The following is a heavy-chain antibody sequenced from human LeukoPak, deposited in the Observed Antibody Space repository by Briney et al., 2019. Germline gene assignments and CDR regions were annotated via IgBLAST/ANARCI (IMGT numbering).Heavy chain of an antibody. Sequence: SETLSLTCTVSGGSISSSSYYWGWIRQPPGKGLEWIGSIYYSGSTYYNPSLKSRVTISVDTSKNQFSLKLSSVTAADTAVYYCARDLGFTMVRGGNLNGMDVWGQGTTVTVSS. D-gene: IGHD3-10*01. V-gene: IGHV4-39*07. CDR3: ARDLGFTMVRGGNLNGMDV. CDR2: IYYSGST. J-gene: IGHJ6*02. CDR1: GGSISSSSYY.